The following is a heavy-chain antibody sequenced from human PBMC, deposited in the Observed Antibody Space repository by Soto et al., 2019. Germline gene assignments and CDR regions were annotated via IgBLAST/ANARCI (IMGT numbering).Heavy chain of an antibody. Sequence: SETLSLTCAVYGGSFSGYYWSWIRQPPGKGLEWIGEINHSGSTNYNPSLKSRVTISVDTSKNQFSLKLSSVTAADTAVYYCARGEGIAAAGTSDWFDPWGQGTLVTVSS. CDR1: GGSFSGYY. J-gene: IGHJ5*02. CDR2: INHSGST. V-gene: IGHV4-34*01. CDR3: ARGEGIAAAGTSDWFDP. D-gene: IGHD6-13*01.